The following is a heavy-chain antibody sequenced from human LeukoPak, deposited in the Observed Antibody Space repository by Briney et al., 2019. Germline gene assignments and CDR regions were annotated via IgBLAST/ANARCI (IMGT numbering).Heavy chain of an antibody. CDR2: ISSSSSYI. D-gene: IGHD2-2*01. Sequence: GGSLRLSCAASGFTFSSYSMNWVRQAPGKGLEWVSSISSSSSYIYYADSVKGRFTISRDNAKNSLYLQMNSLRAEDTAVYYCARELGYCSSTSCDHDAFDIWGQGTMVTVSS. CDR1: GFTFSSYS. CDR3: ARELGYCSSTSCDHDAFDI. J-gene: IGHJ3*02. V-gene: IGHV3-21*01.